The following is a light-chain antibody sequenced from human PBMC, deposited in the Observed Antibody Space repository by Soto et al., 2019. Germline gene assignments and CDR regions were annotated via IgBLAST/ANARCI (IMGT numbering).Light chain of an antibody. CDR3: MQSLQTGT. J-gene: IGKJ3*01. CDR1: QLLVHRDGSAY. CDR2: VGS. Sequence: VMTQPPLSLPVTLGQPASISCRSNQLLVHRDGSAYFSWYLQKPGQSPQLLIYVGSNRASGVPDRFSGSGSGTDFTLKISRVEAEDVGVYYCMQSLQTGTFGPGTKVDIK. V-gene: IGKV2-28*01.